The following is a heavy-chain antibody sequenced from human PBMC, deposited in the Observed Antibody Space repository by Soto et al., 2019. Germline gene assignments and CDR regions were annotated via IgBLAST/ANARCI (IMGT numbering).Heavy chain of an antibody. J-gene: IGHJ6*02. CDR2: INSDGSST. Sequence: PGGSLRLSCAASGFTFSSYWMHWVRQAPGKGLVWVSRINSDGSSTSYADSVKGRFTISRDNAKNTLYLQMNSLRAEDTAVYYCARGPIAAPHYYYYGMDVWGQGTTVTVSS. V-gene: IGHV3-74*01. CDR1: GFTFSSYW. CDR3: ARGPIAAPHYYYYGMDV. D-gene: IGHD6-13*01.